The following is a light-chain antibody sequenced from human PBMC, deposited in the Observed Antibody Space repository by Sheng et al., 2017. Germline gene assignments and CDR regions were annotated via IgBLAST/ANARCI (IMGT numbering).Light chain of an antibody. J-gene: IGKJ3*01. CDR2: DAS. V-gene: IGKV3-11*01. CDR3: KQRYIWPFT. Sequence: EIVLTQSPATLSLSPGERATLSCRASQSVSSYLAWYQQKPGQAPRLLIYDASNRATGIPARFSGSGSGTDFTLTISSLEPEDFAVYYCKQRYIWPFTFGPGTKVDIK. CDR1: QSVSSY.